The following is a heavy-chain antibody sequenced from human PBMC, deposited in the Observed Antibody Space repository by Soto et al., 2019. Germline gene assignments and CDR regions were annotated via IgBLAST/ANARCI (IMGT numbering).Heavy chain of an antibody. CDR1: GFTFSSYG. CDR2: IWYDGSNK. CDR3: ARVMVEPPYYYYGMDV. J-gene: IGHJ6*02. Sequence: GGSLRLSCAASGFTFSSYGMHWVRQAPGKGLEWVAVIWYDGSNKYYADSVKGRFTISRDNSKNTLYLQMNSLRAEDTAVYYCARVMVEPPYYYYGMDVWGQGTTVTVSS. V-gene: IGHV3-33*01. D-gene: IGHD2-8*01.